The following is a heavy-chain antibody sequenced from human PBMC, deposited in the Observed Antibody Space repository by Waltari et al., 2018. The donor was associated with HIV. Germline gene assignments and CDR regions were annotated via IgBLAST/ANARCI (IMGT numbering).Heavy chain of an antibody. CDR1: GRSINESIYP. CDR3: ATPGSQWEGVLGFAF. J-gene: IGHJ3*01. V-gene: IGHV4-39*01. CDR2: VYDTGNT. D-gene: IGHD1-26*01. Sequence: QLQESGPGLVKSSETLSLTCSVSGRSINESIYPWAWIRQPPGKGLEWVGSVYDTGNTRYSPSLRGRVALFVDTSRNQFSLRLTSVTADDTAVYYCATPGSQWEGVLGFAFWGPGTTVTVSS.